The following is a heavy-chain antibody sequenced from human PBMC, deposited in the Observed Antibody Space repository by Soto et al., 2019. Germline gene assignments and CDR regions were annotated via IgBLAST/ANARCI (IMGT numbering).Heavy chain of an antibody. Sequence: RGSLSLSCAASGFTFSSYAMSWVRQAPGKGLEWVSAISGSGGSTYYADSVKGRFTISRDNSKNTLYLQMNSLRAEDTAVYYCAKSLIFRGWYDYWGQGTLVTVSS. V-gene: IGHV3-23*01. CDR3: AKSLIFRGWYDY. J-gene: IGHJ4*02. CDR2: ISGSGGST. D-gene: IGHD6-19*01. CDR1: GFTFSSYA.